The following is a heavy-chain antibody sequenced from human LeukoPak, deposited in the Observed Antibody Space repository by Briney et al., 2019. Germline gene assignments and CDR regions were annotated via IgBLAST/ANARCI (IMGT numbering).Heavy chain of an antibody. V-gene: IGHV4-4*02. D-gene: IGHD6-19*01. CDR1: GGSISSSNW. Sequence: SETLSLTCAVSGGSISSSNWWSWVRPPPGKGLEWIGEIYHSGSTNYNPSLKSRVTISVDKSKNQFSLKLSSVTAADTAVYYCARVGPSSGWPYYFDYWGQGTLVTVSS. CDR2: IYHSGST. J-gene: IGHJ4*02. CDR3: ARVGPSSGWPYYFDY.